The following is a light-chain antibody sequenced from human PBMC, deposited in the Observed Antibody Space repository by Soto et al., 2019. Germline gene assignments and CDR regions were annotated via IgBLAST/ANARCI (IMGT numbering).Light chain of an antibody. CDR1: SSNIGRNT. CDR2: SNN. V-gene: IGLV1-44*01. Sequence: QSVLTQPPSASGTPGQRVTISCSGGSSNIGRNTVNWYQQLPGTAPKVLIYSNNQRPSGVPDRFSGSKSGTSASLAISGLQSEDEGDYYCAAWDDSLSGLVFGGGTQLTVL. CDR3: AAWDDSLSGLV. J-gene: IGLJ2*01.